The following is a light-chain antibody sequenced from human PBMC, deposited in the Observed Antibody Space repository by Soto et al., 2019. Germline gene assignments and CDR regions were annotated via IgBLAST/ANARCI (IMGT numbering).Light chain of an antibody. CDR3: QQLHGYPIT. Sequence: IQMTQSASSLSASVGDRVTITCRASQGIRHYLAWYQQKPWKVPRLLIYEASNLQSGVPSRFRGGGSGTHFTLTISSLQPEDFATYYCQQLHGYPITFGQGTRLEIK. J-gene: IGKJ5*01. CDR1: QGIRHY. V-gene: IGKV1-27*01. CDR2: EAS.